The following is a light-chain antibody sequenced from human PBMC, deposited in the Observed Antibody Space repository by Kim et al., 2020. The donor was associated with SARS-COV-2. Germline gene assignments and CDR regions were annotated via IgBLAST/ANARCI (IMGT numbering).Light chain of an antibody. J-gene: IGKJ2*01. V-gene: IGKV1-16*01. Sequence: DIQMTQSPSSLSASVGDRVTITCRASQGIHYYLAWFQQKPGKAPRSLIYGASTLQSGVPPRFSGSGSGTDFTLTIRSLQPEDIATYYCQQYTGFPYTFGQGTKLEI. CDR1: QGIHYY. CDR2: GAS. CDR3: QQYTGFPYT.